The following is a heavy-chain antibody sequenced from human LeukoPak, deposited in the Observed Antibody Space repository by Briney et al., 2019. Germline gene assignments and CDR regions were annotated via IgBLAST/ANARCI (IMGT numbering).Heavy chain of an antibody. J-gene: IGHJ5*02. V-gene: IGHV4-39*07. CDR2: INYSGST. D-gene: IGHD3-10*01. CDR1: GGSISSYY. Sequence: SETLSLTCTVSGGSISSYYWGWIRQPPGKGLEWIGSINYSGSTYYNPSLKSRVTISVDTSKNQFSLKQSSVTAADTAMYYCARVRSSRDYYGPNWFDPWGLGTLVTVSS. CDR3: ARVRSSRDYYGPNWFDP.